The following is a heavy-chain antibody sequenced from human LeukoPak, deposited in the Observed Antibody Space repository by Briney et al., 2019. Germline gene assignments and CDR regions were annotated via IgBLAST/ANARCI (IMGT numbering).Heavy chain of an antibody. CDR2: ISGSGGST. CDR1: GFTFSSYA. Sequence: PGGSLRLSCAASGFTFSSYAMSWVRQAPGKGLEWVSAISGSGGSTYYADSVKGRFTISRDNSKNTLYLQMNSLRAEDTAVYYCAKRLRDPLYSSSWYEDAFDIWGQGTMVTVSS. D-gene: IGHD6-13*01. CDR3: AKRLRDPLYSSSWYEDAFDI. J-gene: IGHJ3*02. V-gene: IGHV3-23*01.